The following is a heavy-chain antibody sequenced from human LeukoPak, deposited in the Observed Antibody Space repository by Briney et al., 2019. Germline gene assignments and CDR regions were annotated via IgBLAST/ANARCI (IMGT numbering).Heavy chain of an antibody. Sequence: SETLSLTCTVSGYSISSGYYWGWIRPPPGKGLEWIGSIYHSGSTYYNPSLKSRVTISVDTSKNQFSLKLSSVTAADTAVYYCAREMGDIVVVPAAIAGDYWGQGTLVTASS. CDR2: IYHSGST. D-gene: IGHD2-2*01. V-gene: IGHV4-38-2*02. CDR1: GYSISSGYY. J-gene: IGHJ4*02. CDR3: AREMGDIVVVPAAIAGDY.